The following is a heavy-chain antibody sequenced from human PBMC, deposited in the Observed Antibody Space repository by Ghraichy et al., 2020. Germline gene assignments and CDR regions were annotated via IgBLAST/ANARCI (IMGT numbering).Heavy chain of an antibody. V-gene: IGHV3-30*18. CDR2: ISYDGKKK. CDR1: GFTFSGYG. Sequence: GGSLRLSCAASGFTFSGYGMHWVRQAPGKGLDWVAVISYDGKKKYYADSVRGRFTISRDNSKNMLSLQMNSLRPEDTAVYYCANDLGRAVAGTGNYWGQGTLVTVSS. CDR3: ANDLGRAVAGTGNY. D-gene: IGHD6-19*01. J-gene: IGHJ4*02.